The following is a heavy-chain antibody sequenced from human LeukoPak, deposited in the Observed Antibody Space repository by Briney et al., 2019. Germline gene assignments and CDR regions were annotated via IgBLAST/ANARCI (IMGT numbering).Heavy chain of an antibody. V-gene: IGHV5-51*01. D-gene: IGHD5-18*01. CDR2: IYPGDSDT. Sequence: KVGESLKISCKGSGYSFTSYWIGWVRQMPGKGLEWMGIIYPGDSDTRYSPSFQGQVTISADKSISTAYLQWSSLKASDTAMYYCARHVAKIQLWPLYMDVWGKGTTVTVSS. J-gene: IGHJ6*03. CDR3: ARHVAKIQLWPLYMDV. CDR1: GYSFTSYW.